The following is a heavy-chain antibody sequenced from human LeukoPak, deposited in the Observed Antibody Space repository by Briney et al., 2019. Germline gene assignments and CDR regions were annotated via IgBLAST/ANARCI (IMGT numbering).Heavy chain of an antibody. CDR2: ISSSSSTI. V-gene: IGHV3-48*01. Sequence: GGSLRLSCAASGFTFSSYSMNWIRQAPGKGLEWVSYISSSSSTIYYADSVKGRFTISRDNAKNSLYLQMNSLRAEDTAVYYCAREDYYYYMDVWGKGTTVTVSS. CDR3: AREDYYYYMDV. J-gene: IGHJ6*03. CDR1: GFTFSSYS.